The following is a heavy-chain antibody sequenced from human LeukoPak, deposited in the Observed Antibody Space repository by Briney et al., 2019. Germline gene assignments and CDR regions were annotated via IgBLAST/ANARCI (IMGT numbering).Heavy chain of an antibody. CDR1: GYSISSGYY. J-gene: IGHJ1*01. Sequence: SETLSLTCTVSGYSISSGYYWGWIRQPPGKGLEWIGSIYHSGRTYYNPSLKSRVTISVDTFKNQFSLKMSSVTAADTAVYYCARGRSSYYDSGGYYYLMYWGQGTLVTVSS. D-gene: IGHD3-22*01. CDR2: IYHSGRT. CDR3: ARGRSSYYDSGGYYYLMY. V-gene: IGHV4-38-2*02.